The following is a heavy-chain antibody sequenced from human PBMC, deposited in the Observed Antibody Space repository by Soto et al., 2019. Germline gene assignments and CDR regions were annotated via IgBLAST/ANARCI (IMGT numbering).Heavy chain of an antibody. CDR2: MQPDGVTK. J-gene: IGHJ4*02. V-gene: IGHV3-30*09. CDR1: GFSLTVYS. CDR3: ARGLQGFDY. Sequence: VQLVESGGGVVQPGRSLRLSCRISGFSLTVYSMNWVRQAPGKGLEWVAVMQPDGVTKNYADSVQGRFVISGDNSKNTLYLEMDSLTPEDTAIYYCARGLQGFDYWGQGTRVTVSS.